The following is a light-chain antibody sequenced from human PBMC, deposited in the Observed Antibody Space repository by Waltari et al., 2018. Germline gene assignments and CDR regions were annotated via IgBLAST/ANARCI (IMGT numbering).Light chain of an antibody. Sequence: QSVLPQPPSLSVTPGQRVTISCSGSSSNIGTTYVFCYQQFPGRAPKLLIYLDDHRPSGVPDRFSASKSGSSASLTISGLRPEDEADYHCAGWDDSLTGVVFGGGTKLTV. CDR1: SSNIGTTY. CDR3: AGWDDSLTGVV. V-gene: IGLV1-47*01. CDR2: LDD. J-gene: IGLJ2*01.